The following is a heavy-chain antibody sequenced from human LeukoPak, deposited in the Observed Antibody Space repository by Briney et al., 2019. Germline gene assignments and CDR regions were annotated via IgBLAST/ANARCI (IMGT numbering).Heavy chain of an antibody. CDR2: IYPSGNT. V-gene: IGHV4-61*02. Sequence: SQTLSLTCTVSGDSISNSRHYWSWIRQPAGKGLEWIGRIYPSGNTNYNPSLKSRVTISLDTSKNQFSLILRSVTATDTAMYYCARDGVVTMELDYWGQGTLVTASS. CDR3: ARDGVVTMELDY. D-gene: IGHD4/OR15-4a*01. J-gene: IGHJ4*02. CDR1: GDSISNSRHY.